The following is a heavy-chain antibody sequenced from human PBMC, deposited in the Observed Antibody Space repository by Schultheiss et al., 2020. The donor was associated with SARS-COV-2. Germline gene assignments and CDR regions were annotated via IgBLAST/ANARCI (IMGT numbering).Heavy chain of an antibody. CDR3: ARGSTVEMATTRSFYY. CDR1: GGSISSYY. D-gene: IGHD5-24*01. J-gene: IGHJ4*02. V-gene: IGHV4-4*07. Sequence: SETLSLTCTVSGGSISSYYWSWIRQPAGKGLEWIGRIYTSGSTNYNPSLKSRVTISVDTSKNQFSLKLSSVTAADTAVYYCARGSTVEMATTRSFYYWGQGTLVTVSS. CDR2: IYTSGST.